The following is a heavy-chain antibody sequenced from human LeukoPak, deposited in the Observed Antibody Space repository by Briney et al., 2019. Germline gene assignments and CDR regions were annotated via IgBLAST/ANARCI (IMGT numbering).Heavy chain of an antibody. Sequence: GGSLRLSCAASGFTFSSYAMSWVRQASGKGLEWVSVISSGGGSAYYADSVKGRFTISRDNSKNTLYLQMNNLRAEDTAVYYCAKDLSSGYFYFDYWGQGTLVTVSS. CDR1: GFTFSSYA. J-gene: IGHJ4*02. CDR2: ISSGGGSA. D-gene: IGHD3-22*01. V-gene: IGHV3-23*01. CDR3: AKDLSSGYFYFDY.